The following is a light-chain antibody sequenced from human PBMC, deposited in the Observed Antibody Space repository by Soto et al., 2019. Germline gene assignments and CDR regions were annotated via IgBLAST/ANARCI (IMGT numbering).Light chain of an antibody. CDR2: GDN. CDR1: GSSIGTNT. Sequence: QSVLTQPPSASGTPGQRVTISCSGSGSSIGTNTVNWYRQLPGTTPKLLIYGDNQRPSGVLDRFSCSKSGTSASLAISGLQSEDEDEYYCAAWDGSLNNELFGGGTKLTVL. CDR3: AAWDGSLNNEL. J-gene: IGLJ2*01. V-gene: IGLV1-44*01.